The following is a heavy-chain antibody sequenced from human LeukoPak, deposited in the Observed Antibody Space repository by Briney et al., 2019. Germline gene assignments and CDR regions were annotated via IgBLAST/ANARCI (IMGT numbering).Heavy chain of an antibody. D-gene: IGHD1-26*01. CDR3: ARQGPFIVGVGPYFDY. CDR2: IYYSGST. Sequence: SETLSLTCTVSGGSISSYYWSWIRQPPGKGLEWIGYIYYSGSTNYNPSLKSRVTISVDTSKNQFSLKLSSVTAADTAVYYCARQGPFIVGVGPYFDYWGQGTLVTVSS. J-gene: IGHJ4*02. V-gene: IGHV4-59*08. CDR1: GGSISSYY.